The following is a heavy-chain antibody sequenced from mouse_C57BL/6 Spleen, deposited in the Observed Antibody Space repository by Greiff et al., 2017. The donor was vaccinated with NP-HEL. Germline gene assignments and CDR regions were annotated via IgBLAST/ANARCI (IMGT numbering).Heavy chain of an antibody. CDR1: GYTFTDYY. Sequence: EVQLQQSGPELVKPGASVKISCKASGYTFTDYYMNWVKQSHGKSLEWIGDINPNNGGTSYNQKFKGKATLTVDKSSSTAYMELRSLTSEDSAVYYCARSGGDYCDYWGQGTTLTVSS. J-gene: IGHJ2*01. V-gene: IGHV1-26*01. CDR3: ARSGGDYCDY. CDR2: INPNNGGT.